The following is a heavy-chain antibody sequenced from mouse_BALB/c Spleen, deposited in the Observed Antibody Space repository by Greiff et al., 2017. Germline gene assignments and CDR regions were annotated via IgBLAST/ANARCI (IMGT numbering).Heavy chain of an antibody. Sequence: QVQLQQSAAELARPGASVKMSCKASGYTFTSYTMHWVKQRPGQGLEWIGYINPSSGYTEYNQKFKDKTTLTADKSSSTAYMQLSSLTSEDSAVYYCARDGSLYYFDYWGQGTTLTVSS. CDR1: GYTFTSYT. V-gene: IGHV1-4*02. D-gene: IGHD2-3*01. J-gene: IGHJ2*01. CDR3: ARDGSLYYFDY. CDR2: INPSSGYT.